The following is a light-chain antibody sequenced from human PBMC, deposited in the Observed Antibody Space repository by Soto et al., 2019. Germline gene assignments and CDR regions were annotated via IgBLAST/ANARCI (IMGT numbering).Light chain of an antibody. CDR2: EVS. J-gene: IGLJ2*01. V-gene: IGLV2-14*01. CDR1: SSDVGNYNY. CDR3: ASYTSSRTWV. Sequence: QSALTQPASVSGSPGQSISISCTGTSSDVGNYNYVSWYQQHPGKAPKLIVYEVSNRPSGISDRFSGSKSGNTAALTISGVQSEDEADYYCASYTSSRTWVFGGGTKVTVL.